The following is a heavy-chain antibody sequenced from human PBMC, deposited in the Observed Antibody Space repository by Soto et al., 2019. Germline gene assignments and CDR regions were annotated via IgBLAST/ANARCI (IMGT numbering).Heavy chain of an antibody. CDR3: ARGGIAAAGDY. CDR1: GGSFSGYY. J-gene: IGHJ4*02. CDR2: INHRGST. V-gene: IGHV4-34*01. Sequence: QVQLQQWGAGLLKPSETLSLTCAVYGGSFSGYYWSWIRQPPGKGLEWIGEINHRGSTNYNPSLKSRVTISVDTSKNQFSLKLSSVTAADTAVYYCARGGIAAAGDYWGQGTLVTVSS. D-gene: IGHD6-13*01.